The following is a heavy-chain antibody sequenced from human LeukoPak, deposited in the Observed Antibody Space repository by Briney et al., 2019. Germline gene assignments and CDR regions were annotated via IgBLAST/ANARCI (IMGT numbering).Heavy chain of an antibody. J-gene: IGHJ6*03. D-gene: IGHD4-11*01. CDR1: GGSISSYY. CDR2: IYYSGST. Sequence: KPSETLSLTCTVSGGSISSYYWGWIRQPPGKGLAWIGSIYYSGSTYYNPSLKSRVTISVDTSKNQCSLKLSSVTAADTAVYYCARHVGYSNYIGYYYYYYMDVWGKGTTVTVSS. CDR3: ARHVGYSNYIGYYYYYYMDV. V-gene: IGHV4-39*01.